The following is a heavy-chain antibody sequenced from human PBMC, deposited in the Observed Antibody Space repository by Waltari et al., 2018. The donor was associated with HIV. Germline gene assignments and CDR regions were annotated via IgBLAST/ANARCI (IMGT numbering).Heavy chain of an antibody. Sequence: QLQLQESGPGLVKPSETLSLTCTVSGGSISSSSYYWGWIRQPPGKGLEWIGSIYYSGSTYYNPSLKSRVTISVDTSKNQFSLKLSSVTAADTAVYYCARHSYDSSGYYDYWGQGTLVTVSS. CDR2: IYYSGST. D-gene: IGHD3-22*01. V-gene: IGHV4-39*01. J-gene: IGHJ4*02. CDR3: ARHSYDSSGYYDY. CDR1: GGSISSSSYY.